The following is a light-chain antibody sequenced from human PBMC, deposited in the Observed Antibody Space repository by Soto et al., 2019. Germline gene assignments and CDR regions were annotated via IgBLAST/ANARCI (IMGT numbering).Light chain of an antibody. CDR1: QTISSW. CDR3: QLYNIYSEA. V-gene: IGKV1-5*03. Sequence: DIQMTQSPSTLSGSVGDRVTITCRASQTISSWLAWYQQKPGKAPKLLIYKASTLKSGVPSRFSGSGSGTEFTLTISSLQPDDFATYYCQLYNIYSEAFG. J-gene: IGKJ2*01. CDR2: KAS.